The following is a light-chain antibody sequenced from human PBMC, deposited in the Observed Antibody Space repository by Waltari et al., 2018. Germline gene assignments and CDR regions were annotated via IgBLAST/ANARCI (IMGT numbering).Light chain of an antibody. CDR3: QQYGSSPRT. CDR1: QSVLYSSNNKNS. CDR2: WAS. J-gene: IGKJ1*01. V-gene: IGKV4-1*01. Sequence: DIVMTQSPDSLAVSLGERATTNCKSRQSVLYSSNNKNSLAWYQQKPGQRPKLLIYWASTRESGVPDRFSGSGSGTDFTLTIDRLGPEDFAVYYCQQYGSSPRTFGQGTRVEIK.